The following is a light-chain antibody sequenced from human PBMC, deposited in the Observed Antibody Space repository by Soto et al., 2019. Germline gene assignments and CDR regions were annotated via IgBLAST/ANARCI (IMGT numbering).Light chain of an antibody. V-gene: IGKV1-5*01. CDR3: QQYNGYPYT. CDR1: QSVTSW. J-gene: IGKJ2*01. Sequence: DIQMTQSPSTLSASVGDRVSITCRASQSVTSWLAWFHQKPGQAPKLLIYDVSTLERGVPSRFSGSGSGTEFTLTISSLQTDDFATYYCQQYNGYPYTFGQGTKLEIK. CDR2: DVS.